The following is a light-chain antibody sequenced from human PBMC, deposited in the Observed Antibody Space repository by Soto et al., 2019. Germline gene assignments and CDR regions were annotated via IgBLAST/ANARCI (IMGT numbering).Light chain of an antibody. CDR3: ASWDDSLNGPV. CDR1: SSNVGGNP. V-gene: IGLV1-44*01. CDR2: TNT. J-gene: IGLJ1*01. Sequence: QSVLTQPPSASGTPGQRVTISCSGSSSNVGGNPVNWYQHVPTTAPTLLIYTNTQRPSGVPDRFSGSKSGTSASLAISCLQSEDEADYYCASWDDSLNGPVFGTGTKVTVL.